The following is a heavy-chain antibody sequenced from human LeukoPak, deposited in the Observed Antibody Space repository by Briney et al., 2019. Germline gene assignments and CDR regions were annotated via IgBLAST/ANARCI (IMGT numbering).Heavy chain of an antibody. D-gene: IGHD5-12*01. Sequence: GGSLGLSCAASGFTFSSYGMHWVRQAPGKGLGWVAVISYDGSNKYYADSVKGRFTISRDNSKNTLYLQMNSLRAEDTAVYYCAKDSKWLRLSGLFDYWGQGTLVTVSS. CDR3: AKDSKWLRLSGLFDY. CDR2: ISYDGSNK. CDR1: GFTFSSYG. V-gene: IGHV3-30*18. J-gene: IGHJ4*02.